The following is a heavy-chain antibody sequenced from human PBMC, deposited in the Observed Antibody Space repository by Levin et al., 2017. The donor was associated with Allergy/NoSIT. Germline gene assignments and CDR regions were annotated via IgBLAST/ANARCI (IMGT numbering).Heavy chain of an antibody. CDR3: ARRSTAFDY. D-gene: IGHD2-21*02. CDR2: IWYDGSKE. Sequence: GESLKISCAASGFTFRSYAMHWVRQAPGKGLEWVAVIWYDGSKEHYADSVKGRFTISRDNSKNTLYLQMNSLRAEDTAVYYCARRSTAFDYWGQGTLVTVSA. V-gene: IGHV3-33*01. J-gene: IGHJ4*02. CDR1: GFTFRSYA.